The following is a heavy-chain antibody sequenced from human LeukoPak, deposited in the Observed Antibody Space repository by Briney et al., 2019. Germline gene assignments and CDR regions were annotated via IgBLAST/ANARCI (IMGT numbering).Heavy chain of an antibody. J-gene: IGHJ4*02. CDR3: ARGLMGGYPYFEN. CDR1: GFSFSSYG. V-gene: IGHV3-30*02. D-gene: IGHD3-22*01. CDR2: IRSDGSNK. Sequence: GGSLRLSCAGSGFSFSSYGMHWVRQAPGKGLEWMAFIRSDGSNKYYADSVKGRFTISRDNAKNSLYLRMNSLRAEDTAFYYCARGLMGGYPYFENWGQGTLVTVSS.